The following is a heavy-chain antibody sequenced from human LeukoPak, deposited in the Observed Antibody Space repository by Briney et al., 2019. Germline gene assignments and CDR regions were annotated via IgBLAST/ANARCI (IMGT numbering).Heavy chain of an antibody. Sequence: GGSLRLSCAASGFTFSSYAMSWVRQAPGKGLEWVSAISGSGGSTYYADSVKGRFTISRDNSKNTLYLQMNSLRAEDTAVYYCTKVRVSIAVALKPDFDYWGQGTLVTVSS. CDR1: GFTFSSYA. CDR2: ISGSGGST. J-gene: IGHJ4*02. CDR3: TKVRVSIAVALKPDFDY. D-gene: IGHD6-19*01. V-gene: IGHV3-23*01.